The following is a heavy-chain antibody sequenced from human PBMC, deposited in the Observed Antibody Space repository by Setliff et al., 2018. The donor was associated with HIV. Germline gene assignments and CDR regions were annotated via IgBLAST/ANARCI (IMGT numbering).Heavy chain of an antibody. CDR2: VCYSRSS. D-gene: IGHD3-22*01. V-gene: IGHV4-39*01. CDR1: GGSVSSSSSY. Sequence: SETLSLTCTVSGGSVSSSSSYWGWIRQSPGKGLEWIGNVCYSRSSYYNPSLKSRVTISVDTSKNQFSLKLSSVTAADTAVYYCARHGVDDTSANYFRFGVHDHWGQGTLVTVSS. J-gene: IGHJ4*02. CDR3: ARHGVDDTSANYFRFGVHDH.